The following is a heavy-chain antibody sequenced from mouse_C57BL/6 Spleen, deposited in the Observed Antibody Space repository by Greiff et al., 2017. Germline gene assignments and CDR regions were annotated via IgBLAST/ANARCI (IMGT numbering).Heavy chain of an antibody. Sequence: EVQLQQSGPVLVKPGASVKMSCKASGYTFTDYYMNWVQQSHGKSLEWIGVINPYNGGTSYNQELKVKATLTVDKASSTAYMELNSLTYENSAVYYCSRITTVVANQYFDVWGTGTTVTVSS. CDR2: INPYNGGT. V-gene: IGHV1-19*01. J-gene: IGHJ1*03. D-gene: IGHD1-1*01. CDR3: SRITTVVANQYFDV. CDR1: GYTFTDYY.